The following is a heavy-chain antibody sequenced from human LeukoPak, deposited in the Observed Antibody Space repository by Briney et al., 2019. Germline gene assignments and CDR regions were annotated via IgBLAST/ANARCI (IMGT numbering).Heavy chain of an antibody. CDR2: ISSSASTI. CDR1: GFTFSDYY. CDR3: ARGWKDTTS. J-gene: IGHJ5*02. D-gene: IGHD1-1*01. V-gene: IGHV3-11*01. Sequence: SGGSLRLSCAASGFTFSDYYMSWIRQAPGKGLEWVSHISSSASTISYADSVRGRFTISRDNAKNSLFLQLNSLRAEDTAIYYCARGWKDTTSWGQGTLVTVSS.